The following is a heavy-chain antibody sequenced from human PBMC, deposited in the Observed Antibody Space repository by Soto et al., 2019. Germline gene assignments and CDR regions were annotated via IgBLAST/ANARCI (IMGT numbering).Heavy chain of an antibody. V-gene: IGHV2-5*02. D-gene: IGHD3-10*01. CDR2: IYWDDDK. CDR3: AQQNYGEFDY. CDR1: GFSLTTRGVG. Sequence: QITLEESGPTLVKPTQTLTLTCTFSGFSLTTRGVGVGWIRQPPGKALEWLALIYWDDDKRYNPSLKSRLTITWDTSKNQVVLTMTNMDPGDTGTYYCAQQNYGEFDYWGQGTLVTVSS. J-gene: IGHJ4*02.